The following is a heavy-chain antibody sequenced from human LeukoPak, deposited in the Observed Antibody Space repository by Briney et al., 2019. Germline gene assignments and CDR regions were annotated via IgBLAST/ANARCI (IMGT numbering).Heavy chain of an antibody. CDR1: GVSISSGGYS. CDR2: IYDSGST. V-gene: IGHV4-30-2*01. D-gene: IGHD5-12*01. CDR3: ARDQGGYSGYDSYYFDY. Sequence: SQTLSLTCAVSGVSISSGGYSWGWIRQPGGKGLEWIGYIYDSGSTYYNPSVKSQFTISVDRSKNQFSLKLSSVTAADTAVYYCARDQGGYSGYDSYYFDYWGQGTLVTVSS. J-gene: IGHJ4*02.